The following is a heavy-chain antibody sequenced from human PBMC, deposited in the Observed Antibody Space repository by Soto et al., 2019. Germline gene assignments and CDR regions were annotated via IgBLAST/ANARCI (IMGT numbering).Heavy chain of an antibody. V-gene: IGHV4-39*01. J-gene: IGHJ4*02. Sequence: TLSLTCTVSGGSISSRDSYWGWIRQPPGKGLEWIGSFHYSGSTYYNPSLKSRVTISVDTSKNQLSLRVTSVTAADTAVYYCARGFGRSHFDYWGQGTLVTVS. CDR2: FHYSGST. CDR3: ARGFGRSHFDY. D-gene: IGHD3-16*01. CDR1: GGSISSRDSY.